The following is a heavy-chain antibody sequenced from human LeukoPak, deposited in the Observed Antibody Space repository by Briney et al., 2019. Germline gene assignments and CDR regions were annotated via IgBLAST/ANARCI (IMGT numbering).Heavy chain of an antibody. CDR2: INHSGST. Sequence: KPSETLSLTCAVYGGSFSGYYWSWIRQPPGKGLEWIGEINHSGSTNYNPSLKSRVTISVDTSKNQFSLKLSSVTAADTAVYYCARHPYYDYVWGSSVGEPLDYWGQGTLVTVSS. CDR3: ARHPYYDYVWGSSVGEPLDY. D-gene: IGHD3-16*01. CDR1: GGSFSGYY. J-gene: IGHJ4*02. V-gene: IGHV4-34*01.